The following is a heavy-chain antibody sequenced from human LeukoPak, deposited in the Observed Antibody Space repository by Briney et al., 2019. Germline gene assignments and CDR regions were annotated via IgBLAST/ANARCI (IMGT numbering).Heavy chain of an antibody. V-gene: IGHV4-59*01. D-gene: IGHD3-22*01. Sequence: SETLSLTCTVSGGSISSYYWSWIRQPPGKGLEWIGYIYYSGSTNYNPSLKSRVTISVDTSKNQFSLELSSVTAADTAVYYCARAPPYYYDSSGFDYWGQGTLVTVSS. J-gene: IGHJ4*02. CDR3: ARAPPYYYDSSGFDY. CDR1: GGSISSYY. CDR2: IYYSGST.